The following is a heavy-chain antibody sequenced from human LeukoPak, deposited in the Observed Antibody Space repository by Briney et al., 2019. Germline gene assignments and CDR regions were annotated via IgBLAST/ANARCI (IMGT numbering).Heavy chain of an antibody. CDR1: GFTFSDFW. V-gene: IGHV3-74*01. CDR2: INTDGSST. CDR3: TRDVIR. Sequence: PGGSLRLPCAASGFTFSDFWMYWVRQAPGKGLVWVSHINTDGSSTNHADSVKGRFTVSRDNAKNTLYLQMSSLRAEDTGVYFCTRDVIRGGQGTLVTVSS. J-gene: IGHJ4*02.